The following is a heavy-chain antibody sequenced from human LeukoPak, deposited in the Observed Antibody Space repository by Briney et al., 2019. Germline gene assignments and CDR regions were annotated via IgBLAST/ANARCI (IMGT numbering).Heavy chain of an antibody. V-gene: IGHV3-23*01. D-gene: IGHD3-22*01. J-gene: IGHJ4*02. Sequence: GGSLRLSCAASGFTFSNYAMSWVRQAPGKGLEWVSAISGSGGTTFYADSVKGRFTISRDNSMNTLYLQMNSLRAEDTAVYYCAKGPSSSYYYYFDYWGQGTLVTVSS. CDR2: ISGSGGTT. CDR3: AKGPSSSYYYYFDY. CDR1: GFTFSNYA.